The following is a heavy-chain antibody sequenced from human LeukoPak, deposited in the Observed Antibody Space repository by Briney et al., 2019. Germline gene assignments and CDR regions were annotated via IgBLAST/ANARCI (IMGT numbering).Heavy chain of an antibody. Sequence: SETLSLTCAVYGWSFNDYYWNWIRQPPGKGLEWIVEVNARGDANDNPSIKNRVTISVYTSKKQFSLRLTSMISADTALYYWARGQVPAARGDNWFDPWGQGTLVTVSS. CDR2: VNARGDA. J-gene: IGHJ5*02. CDR3: ARGQVPAARGDNWFDP. D-gene: IGHD2-2*01. CDR1: GWSFNDYY. V-gene: IGHV4-34*01.